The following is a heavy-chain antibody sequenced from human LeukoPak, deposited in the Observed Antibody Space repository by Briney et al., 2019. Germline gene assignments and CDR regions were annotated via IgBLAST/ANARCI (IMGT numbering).Heavy chain of an antibody. CDR1: GYTFTSYG. V-gene: IGHV1-69*06. CDR2: IIPIFGTA. Sequence: SVKVSCKASGYTFTSYGISWVRQAPGQGLEWMGGIIPIFGTANYAQKFQGRVTITADKSTSTAYMELSSLRSEDTAVYYCARGPRLRSPNSPFYYYYMDVWGKGTTVTVSS. J-gene: IGHJ6*03. D-gene: IGHD2/OR15-2a*01. CDR3: ARGPRLRSPNSPFYYYYMDV.